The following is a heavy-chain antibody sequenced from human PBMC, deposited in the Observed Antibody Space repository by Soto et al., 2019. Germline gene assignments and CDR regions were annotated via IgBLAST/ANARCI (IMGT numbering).Heavy chain of an antibody. CDR3: ARDGQWLPRDGLRSSYYFDY. CDR2: IGYDGGNK. Sequence: QVQLVESGGGVVQPGRSLRLSCAASGFNFSSYVMHWVRQAPGKGLEWVVVIGYDGGNKYYADSVKGRFTISRDNSKNTLYLQMNSLRAEDTAVYYCARDGQWLPRDGLRSSYYFDYWGQGTLVTVSS. J-gene: IGHJ4*02. CDR1: GFNFSSYV. V-gene: IGHV3-33*01. D-gene: IGHD6-19*01.